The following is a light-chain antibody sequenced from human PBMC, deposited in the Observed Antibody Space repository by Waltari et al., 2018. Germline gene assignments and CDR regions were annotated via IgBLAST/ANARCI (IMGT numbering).Light chain of an antibody. Sequence: QSALPQPASVSGSPGQSITLSCTGRRIDVESYTLVSWYQQNPGKAPKLIIYEFNKRPSGVSYRFSGSKSGNTASLTISGLQADDEADYYCCSYAGTSIYVFGTGTKVTV. J-gene: IGLJ1*01. CDR3: CSYAGTSIYV. CDR2: EFN. CDR1: RIDVESYTL. V-gene: IGLV2-23*02.